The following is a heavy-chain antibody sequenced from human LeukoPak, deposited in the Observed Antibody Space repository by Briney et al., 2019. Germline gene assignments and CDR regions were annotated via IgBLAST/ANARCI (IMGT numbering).Heavy chain of an antibody. J-gene: IGHJ4*02. CDR1: GFTFSSYA. Sequence: GGSLRLSCAASGFTFSSYAMSWVRQAPGKGLEWVSGISNSGGSTYYADSVKGRFTISRDSSKNTLFLQMNNLRAEDTAVYYCAKQSGTYYSVFDYWGQGTLVTVFS. CDR3: AKQSGTYYSVFDY. CDR2: ISNSGGST. D-gene: IGHD1-26*01. V-gene: IGHV3-23*01.